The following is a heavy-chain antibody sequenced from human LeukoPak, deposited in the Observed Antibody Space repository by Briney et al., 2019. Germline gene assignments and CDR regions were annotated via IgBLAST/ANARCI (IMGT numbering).Heavy chain of an antibody. J-gene: IGHJ4*02. CDR2: ISGSGGST. Sequence: GASLRLSCAASGFTFSSYAMSWVRQAPGKGLEWVSAISGSGGSTYYADSVKGRFTISRDTSKNTLYLQMNSLRAEATAVYSCAKDSQQQLVQGYFDSWGQGPLVTVSS. CDR1: GFTFSSYA. D-gene: IGHD6-13*01. CDR3: AKDSQQQLVQGYFDS. V-gene: IGHV3-23*01.